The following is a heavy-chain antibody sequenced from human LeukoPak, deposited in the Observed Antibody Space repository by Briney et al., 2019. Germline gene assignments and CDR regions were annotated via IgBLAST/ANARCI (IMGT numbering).Heavy chain of an antibody. J-gene: IGHJ4*02. Sequence: PGGSLRLSCAASGFTFSSYAMSWVRQAPGKGLERASAIRGSGGSTYYADSVKGRFTISRDNSKNTLYLQMNSLRAEDTAVYYCAKDRMSIAARPYYFDYWGQGTLVTVSS. V-gene: IGHV3-23*01. D-gene: IGHD6-6*01. CDR2: IRGSGGST. CDR1: GFTFSSYA. CDR3: AKDRMSIAARPYYFDY.